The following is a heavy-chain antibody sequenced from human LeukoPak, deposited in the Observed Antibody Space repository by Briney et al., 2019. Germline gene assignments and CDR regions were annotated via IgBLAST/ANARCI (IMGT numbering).Heavy chain of an antibody. J-gene: IGHJ3*02. Sequence: GGSLRLSCAASGFTFSSYWMSWVRQAPGKGLEWVANIKQDGSEKYYVDSAKGRFTTPRDNAKNSLYLQMNSLRAADTAVYYCARETLANYDILTGYYTDAFDIWGQGTMVTVSS. D-gene: IGHD3-9*01. CDR3: ARETLANYDILTGYYTDAFDI. CDR2: IKQDGSEK. V-gene: IGHV3-7*03. CDR1: GFTFSSYW.